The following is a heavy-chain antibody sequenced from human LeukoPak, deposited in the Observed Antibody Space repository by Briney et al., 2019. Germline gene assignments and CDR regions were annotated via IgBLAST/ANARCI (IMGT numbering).Heavy chain of an antibody. CDR2: IYYSGST. J-gene: IGHJ2*01. Sequence: SETLSLTCTVSGGSISSYYWSWIRQPPGKGLEWIGYIYYSGSTNYNPSLKSRVTISVDTSKNQFSLKLSSVTAADTAVYYCARKYRSSSWPPYDANWYFDLWGRGTLVTVSS. CDR1: GGSISSYY. V-gene: IGHV4-59*01. CDR3: ARKYRSSSWPPYDANWYFDL. D-gene: IGHD6-13*01.